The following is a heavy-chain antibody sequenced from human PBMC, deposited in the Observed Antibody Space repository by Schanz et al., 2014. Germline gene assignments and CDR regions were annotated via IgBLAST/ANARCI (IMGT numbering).Heavy chain of an antibody. V-gene: IGHV3-23*04. J-gene: IGHJ4*02. D-gene: IGHD1-7*01. CDR2: ISGGGGGYR. CDR1: GFTFSSYA. Sequence: EVQLVESGGGLVQPGGSLRLSCAVSGFTFSSYAMSWVRQAPGKGLEWVSTISGGGGGYRPYADSVKGRFTTSRDNSKNTMYLQMNSLRAEDTAVYYCARVDWNSGVDYWGQGTLVTVSS. CDR3: ARVDWNSGVDY.